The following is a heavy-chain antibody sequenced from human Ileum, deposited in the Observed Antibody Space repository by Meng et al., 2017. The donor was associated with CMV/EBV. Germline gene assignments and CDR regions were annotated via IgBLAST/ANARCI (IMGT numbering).Heavy chain of an antibody. Sequence: CQASGDAFTVHSITWVRQAPGQGLEWLGGIIPMRGIIDYAQNFQGRVTITTDKSPSIAYLALSSLRSADTAVYSCARGVGPFDPWGQGTLVTVSS. J-gene: IGHJ5*02. V-gene: IGHV1-69*10. CDR2: IIPMRGII. D-gene: IGHD1-26*01. CDR1: GDAFTVHS. CDR3: ARGVGPFDP.